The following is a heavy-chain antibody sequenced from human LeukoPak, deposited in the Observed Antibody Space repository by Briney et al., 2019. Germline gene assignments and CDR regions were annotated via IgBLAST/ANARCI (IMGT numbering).Heavy chain of an antibody. CDR2: ISGSGGTT. J-gene: IGHJ4*02. CDR3: AKGRAGTVMVEY. V-gene: IGHV3-23*01. CDR1: GFTFSDYA. D-gene: IGHD1-7*01. Sequence: PGGSLRLSCAASGFTFSDYAMNWVRQAPGKGLEWVSTISGSGGTTYYAASVKGRFTISRDNSKNTLSLQMSSLRADDTAVYYCAKGRAGTVMVEYWGQGTLVTVSP.